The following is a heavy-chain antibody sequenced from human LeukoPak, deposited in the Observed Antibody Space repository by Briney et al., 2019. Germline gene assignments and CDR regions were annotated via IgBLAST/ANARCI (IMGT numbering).Heavy chain of an antibody. CDR3: ARGDEGTSQGDY. V-gene: IGHV3-66*01. D-gene: IGHD2-8*01. J-gene: IGHJ4*02. CDR2: IYSGENT. Sequence: GGSLRLSCAASGFTVSSNYMSWVRQAPGKGLEWVSLIYSGENTYYADSVKGRFTISRDNSKNTLYLQMNSLRVEDTAVYYCARGDEGTSQGDYWGQGALVTVSS. CDR1: GFTVSSNY.